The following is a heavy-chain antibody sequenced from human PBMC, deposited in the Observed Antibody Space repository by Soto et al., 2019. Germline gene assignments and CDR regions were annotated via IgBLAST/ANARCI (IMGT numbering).Heavy chain of an antibody. CDR2: INSDGSST. CDR3: ARDSIVVAPGDYYYYYGMDV. V-gene: IGHV3-74*01. J-gene: IGHJ6*02. CDR1: GFTFSSYW. Sequence: GGSLRLSCAASGFTFSSYWMHWVRQAPGKGLVWVSRINSDGSSTSYADSVKGRFTISRGNAKNTLYLQMNSLRAEDTAVYYCARDSIVVAPGDYYYYYGMDVWGQGTTVTVSS. D-gene: IGHD2-2*01.